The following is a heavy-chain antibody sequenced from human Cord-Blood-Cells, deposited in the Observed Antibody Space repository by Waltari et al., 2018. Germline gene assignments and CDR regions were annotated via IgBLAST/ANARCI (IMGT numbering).Heavy chain of an antibody. CDR3: ASHPYSSYDAFDL. J-gene: IGHJ3*01. CDR1: GYSFTSYW. V-gene: IGHV5-51*01. Sequence: EVQLVQSGAEVKKPGESLKISCKGSGYSFTSYWIGWVRQMPGKGLEWMGIISPGDSYTRYRPPFQAQVTISADKSISTAYLRLSSLKSSYTAMYYCASHPYSSYDAFDLWGQGTMVTVSS. CDR2: ISPGDSYT. D-gene: IGHD6-6*01.